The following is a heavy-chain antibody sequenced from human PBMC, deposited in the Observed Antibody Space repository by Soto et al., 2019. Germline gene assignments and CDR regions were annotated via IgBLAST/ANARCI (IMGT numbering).Heavy chain of an antibody. CDR2: INHSGST. D-gene: IGHD3-9*01. J-gene: IGHJ4*02. CDR1: GGSFSGYY. CDR3: ARYRKYFDWLIPFDY. V-gene: IGHV4-34*09. Sequence: SETLSLTCAVYGGSFSGYYWSWIRQPPGKGLEWIGEINHSGSTNYNPSLKSRVTISVDTSKNQFSLKLSSVTAADTAVYYCARYRKYFDWLIPFDYWGQGTLVTVSS.